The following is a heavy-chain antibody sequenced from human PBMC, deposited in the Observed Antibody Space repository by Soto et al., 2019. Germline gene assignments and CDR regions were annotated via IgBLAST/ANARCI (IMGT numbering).Heavy chain of an antibody. J-gene: IGHJ3*02. Sequence: QVHLVQSGAEVKKPGASMKVSCTASGYTLTSHHVHWVRQAPGRRLEWMGSINPANGVAQYTARFQGRVIMTRDTSTGTVSMELRGLTSEDTAIFYCARGGGVGLDGSAAFDIWGQGTMVTVSS. CDR2: INPANGVA. D-gene: IGHD1-1*01. CDR3: ARGGGVGLDGSAAFDI. CDR1: GYTLTSHH. V-gene: IGHV1-46*01.